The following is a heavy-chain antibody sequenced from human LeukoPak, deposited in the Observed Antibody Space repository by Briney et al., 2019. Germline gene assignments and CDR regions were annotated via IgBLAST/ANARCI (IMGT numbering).Heavy chain of an antibody. CDR3: ARDGSYDFWSGYYPQYYFDY. CDR1: GGTFSSYA. Sequence: ASVKVSCKASGGTFSSYAISWVGQAPGQGLEWMGWINPNSGGTNYAQKFQGRVTMTRDTSISTAYMELSRLRSDDTAVYYCARDGSYDFWSGYYPQYYFDYWGQGTLVTVSS. J-gene: IGHJ4*02. D-gene: IGHD3-3*01. CDR2: INPNSGGT. V-gene: IGHV1-2*02.